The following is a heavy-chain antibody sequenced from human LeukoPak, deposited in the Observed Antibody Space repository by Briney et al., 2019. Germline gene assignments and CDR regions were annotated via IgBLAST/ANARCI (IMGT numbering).Heavy chain of an antibody. CDR2: IYTRGST. D-gene: IGHD3-10*01. Sequence: PSETLSLTCTVSGGSISNDYWSWIRQAAGKELEWIGRIYTRGSTNYNPSLTSRVTISLDKSKKQFSLNLNSVTAADTAVYYCARGGTYGSGRNQHTSLDYWGKGTLVTVSS. V-gene: IGHV4-4*07. CDR3: ARGGTYGSGRNQHTSLDY. J-gene: IGHJ4*02. CDR1: GGSISNDY.